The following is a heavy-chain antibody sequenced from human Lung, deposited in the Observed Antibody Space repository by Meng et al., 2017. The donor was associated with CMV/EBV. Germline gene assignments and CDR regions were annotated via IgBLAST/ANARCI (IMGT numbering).Heavy chain of an antibody. Sequence: SXXVSXKASGGTFSSYTISWVRQAPGQGLEWMGRIIPILGIANYAQKFQGRVTITADKSTSTAYMELSSLRSEDTAVYYCASRYCSSTSCYSGFDYWGPG. CDR2: IIPILGIA. D-gene: IGHD2-2*02. V-gene: IGHV1-69*02. CDR1: GGTFSSYT. J-gene: IGHJ4*02. CDR3: ASRYCSSTSCYSGFDY.